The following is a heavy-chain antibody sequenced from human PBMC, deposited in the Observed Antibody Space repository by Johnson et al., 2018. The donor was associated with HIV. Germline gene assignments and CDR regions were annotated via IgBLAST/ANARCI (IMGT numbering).Heavy chain of an antibody. J-gene: IGHJ3*02. Sequence: MQLVESGGGLVQPGGSLRLSCAASGFTFSSYAMSWVRQAPGKGLEWVSAISGSGGRTYYADFGKGRFTLSRDNSTNTLYQQMNSLRAEDTAVYYCARWGRWELGDAFDIWGQGTMVTVSS. CDR2: ISGSGGRT. CDR1: GFTFSSYA. CDR3: ARWGRWELGDAFDI. V-gene: IGHV3-23*04. D-gene: IGHD1-26*01.